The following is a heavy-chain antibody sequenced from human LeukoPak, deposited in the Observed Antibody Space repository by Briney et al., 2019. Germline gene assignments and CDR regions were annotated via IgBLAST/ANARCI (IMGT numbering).Heavy chain of an antibody. CDR3: ARDLRRRYDSSSGYFDY. J-gene: IGHJ4*02. V-gene: IGHV3-30-3*01. CDR2: ISYDGSNK. D-gene: IGHD3-22*01. Sequence: GRSLRLSCAASGFTFSSYAMHWVRQAPGKGLEWVAVISYDGSNKYYADSVKGRFTISRDNSKNTLYLQMNSLRAEDTAVYYCARDLRRRYDSSSGYFDYWGQGTLVTVSS. CDR1: GFTFSSYA.